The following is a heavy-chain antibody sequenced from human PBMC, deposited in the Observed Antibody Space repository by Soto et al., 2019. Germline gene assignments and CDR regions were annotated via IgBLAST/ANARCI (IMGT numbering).Heavy chain of an antibody. Sequence: QLQLQESGPGLVKPSETLSLTCTVSGGSISSSSYYWGWIRQPPGKGPEWIGSIYYSGSTYYNQSLKSRVTISVDTSKNQFSLKLSSVTAEDTAVYYCARHRGENVPYGLDVWGKGTTVTVSS. J-gene: IGHJ6*04. CDR1: GGSISSSSYY. D-gene: IGHD1-1*01. CDR3: ARHRGENVPYGLDV. CDR2: IYYSGST. V-gene: IGHV4-39*01.